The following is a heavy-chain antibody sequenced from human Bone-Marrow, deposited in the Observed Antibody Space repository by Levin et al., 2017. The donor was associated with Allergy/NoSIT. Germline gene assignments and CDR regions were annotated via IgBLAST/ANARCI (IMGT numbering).Heavy chain of an antibody. CDR2: IYSGDST. J-gene: IGHJ3*02. V-gene: IGHV3-66*01. D-gene: IGHD1-26*01. CDR3: ARDIKVGAQLIDAFDI. CDR1: GFIVSNNY. Sequence: QSGGSLRLSCAASGFIVSNNYMSWVRQAPGKGLQWVSVIYSGDSTYYADSVKGRFTISRDNSKNMLYLQMNSLRAEDTAVYYCARDIKVGAQLIDAFDIWGQGTMVTVSS.